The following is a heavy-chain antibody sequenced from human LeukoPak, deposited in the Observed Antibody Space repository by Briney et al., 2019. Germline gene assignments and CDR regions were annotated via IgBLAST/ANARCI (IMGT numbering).Heavy chain of an antibody. CDR2: IIPIFGTA. D-gene: IGHD1-20*01. CDR3: ARVHITGTTGPYYYMDV. CDR1: GYTFTSYD. V-gene: IGHV1-69*13. J-gene: IGHJ6*03. Sequence: SVKVSCKASGYTFTSYDINWVRQATGQGLEWMGGIIPIFGTANYAQKFQGRVTITADESTSTAYMELSSLRSEDTAVYYCARVHITGTTGPYYYMDVWGKGTTVTISS.